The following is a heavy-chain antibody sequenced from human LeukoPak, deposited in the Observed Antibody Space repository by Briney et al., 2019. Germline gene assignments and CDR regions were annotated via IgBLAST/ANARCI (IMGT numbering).Heavy chain of an antibody. Sequence: GGSLRLSCAASGFTFSSYAMSWVRQAPGKGLEWVSAISGSGRSTYYADSVKGRFTISRDNSKNTLYLQMNSLRAEDTAVYYCAKDLALWSSVGLYFDYWGQGTLVTVSS. J-gene: IGHJ4*02. CDR3: AKDLALWSSVGLYFDY. CDR2: ISGSGRST. CDR1: GFTFSSYA. D-gene: IGHD5-18*01. V-gene: IGHV3-23*01.